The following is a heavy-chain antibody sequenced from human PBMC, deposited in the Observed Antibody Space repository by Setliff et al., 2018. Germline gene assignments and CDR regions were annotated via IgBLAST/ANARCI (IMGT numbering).Heavy chain of an antibody. V-gene: IGHV4-30-2*01. CDR2: IARSGGT. Sequence: SETLSLTCDVSGGPIGSGTYSWSWIRQPPGKGLEWIGYIARSGGTYYNPSLKSRVTMSVDTSENRFSLNLTSVTAADTAVYYCARDADNWGQGTLVTVSS. J-gene: IGHJ4*02. CDR3: ARDADN. CDR1: GGPIGSGTYS.